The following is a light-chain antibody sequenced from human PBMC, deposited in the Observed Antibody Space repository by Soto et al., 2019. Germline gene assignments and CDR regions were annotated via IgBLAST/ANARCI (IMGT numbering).Light chain of an antibody. Sequence: DVQVAQSPPSLSAPVGDRVTITCRASQAISNGLSWYQHKPGQAPALLIFNAYNLKSGAPRRFSGSSSGTHFTFTSSGLQPEDAATYYCLHDYAPPLTFGRGTKVNI. CDR1: QAISNG. J-gene: IGKJ3*01. CDR3: LHDYAPPLT. CDR2: NAY. V-gene: IGKV1-27*01.